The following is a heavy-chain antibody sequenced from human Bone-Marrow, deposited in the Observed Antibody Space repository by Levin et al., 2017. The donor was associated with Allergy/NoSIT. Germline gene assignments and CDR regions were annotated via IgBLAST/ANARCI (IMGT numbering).Heavy chain of an antibody. Sequence: LRLSCTVSGGSISSGSYNWSWIRQAAGKGLEWLGRIYTSGSINYNLSLKSPVTISVDTTKNQFSLKLSSVTAADTGACDCARREARSGGSVYLDDWGQGTLVTVSS. V-gene: IGHV4-61*02. CDR2: IYTSGSI. CDR3: ARREARSGGSVYLDD. CDR1: GGSISSGSYN. J-gene: IGHJ4*02. D-gene: IGHD2-15*01.